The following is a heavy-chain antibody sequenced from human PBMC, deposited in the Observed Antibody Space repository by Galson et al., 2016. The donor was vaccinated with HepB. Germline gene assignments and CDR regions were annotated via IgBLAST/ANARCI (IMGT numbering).Heavy chain of an antibody. D-gene: IGHD5-18*01. CDR3: VRGGDTVIGAAFDV. CDR1: GLTFRSYA. V-gene: IGHV3-23*01. J-gene: IGHJ3*01. CDR2: SASGDIT. Sequence: SLRLSCAASGLTFRSYAFSWLRQAPGKGLEWVSVSASGDITYYAHSVKGRFTISRDKSKNTLFLNMISLRAEDTAVYYCVRGGDTVIGAAFDVWGQGTMVTVSS.